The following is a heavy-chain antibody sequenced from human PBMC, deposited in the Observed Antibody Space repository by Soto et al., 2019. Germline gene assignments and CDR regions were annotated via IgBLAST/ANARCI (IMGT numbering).Heavy chain of an antibody. CDR1: GYSFTSHW. CDR3: ARHMESAGDDY. D-gene: IGHD3-16*01. J-gene: IGHJ4*02. CDR2: IDPADSYT. Sequence: PGESLKISCKGSGYSFTSHWISWVRQMPGKGLEWMGRIDPADSYTNYSPSFQGRVTISADKSISTAYLQWSSLKASDTAIYYCARHMESAGDDYWGQGTLVTVSS. V-gene: IGHV5-10-1*01.